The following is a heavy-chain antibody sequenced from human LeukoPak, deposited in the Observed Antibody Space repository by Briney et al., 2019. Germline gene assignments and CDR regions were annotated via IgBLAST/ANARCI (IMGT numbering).Heavy chain of an antibody. V-gene: IGHV4-39*07. D-gene: IGHD3-22*01. CDR3: ARGSPVYDSSGYYPDY. Sequence: PSETLSLTCTVSGGSISSSSYYWGWIRQPPGKGLEWIGSIYYSGSTYYNPSLKSRVTISVDTSKNQFSLKLSSVTAADTAVYYCARGSPVYDSSGYYPDYWGQGTLVTVSS. CDR1: GGSISSSSYY. J-gene: IGHJ4*02. CDR2: IYYSGST.